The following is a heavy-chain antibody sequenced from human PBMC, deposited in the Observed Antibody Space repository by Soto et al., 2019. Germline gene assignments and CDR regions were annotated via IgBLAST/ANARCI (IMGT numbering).Heavy chain of an antibody. V-gene: IGHV1-46*01. D-gene: IGHD2-2*01. CDR2: INPSGGST. CDR1: GYTFTSYY. Sequence: ASVKVSCKASGYTFTSYYMHWVRQAPGQVLEWMGIINPSGGSTSYAQKFQGRVTMTRDTSTSTVYMELSSLRSEDTAVYYCARDLSLIVVVPAAMPSDAFDIWGQGTMVTVSS. J-gene: IGHJ3*02. CDR3: ARDLSLIVVVPAAMPSDAFDI.